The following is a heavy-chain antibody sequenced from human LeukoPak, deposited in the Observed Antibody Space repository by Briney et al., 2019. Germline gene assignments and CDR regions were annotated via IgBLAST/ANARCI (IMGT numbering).Heavy chain of an antibody. J-gene: IGHJ4*02. CDR2: IKSKTDGGTT. Sequence: GGSLRLSCTASGFTFGDYAMSWFRQAPGKGREWVGRIKSKTDGGTTDYAAPVKGRFTISRDDSKNTLYLQMNSLKTEDTAVYYCTTDSPYGSGLFDYWGQGTLVTVSS. CDR1: GFTFGDYA. V-gene: IGHV3-15*01. D-gene: IGHD3-10*01. CDR3: TTDSPYGSGLFDY.